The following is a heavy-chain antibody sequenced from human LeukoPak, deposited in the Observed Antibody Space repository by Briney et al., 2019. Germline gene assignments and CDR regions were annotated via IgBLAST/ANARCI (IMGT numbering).Heavy chain of an antibody. CDR3: ARREVGAARIFDY. Sequence: SETLSLTCTVSGGSISSYYWSWIRQPPGKGLEWIGYIYYSGSTNYNPSLKSRVTISVKTSKNQFSLKLSSVTAADTAVYYCARREVGAARIFDYWGQGTLVTVSS. J-gene: IGHJ4*02. CDR1: GGSISSYY. D-gene: IGHD6-6*01. V-gene: IGHV4-59*12. CDR2: IYYSGST.